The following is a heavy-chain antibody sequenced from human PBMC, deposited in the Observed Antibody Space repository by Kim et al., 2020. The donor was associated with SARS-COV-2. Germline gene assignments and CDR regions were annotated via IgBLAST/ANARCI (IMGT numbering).Heavy chain of an antibody. J-gene: IGHJ6*02. V-gene: IGHV3-33*05. CDR1: GFTFSSYG. CDR2: ISYDGSNK. CDR3: ARDFRGPGGTVVNYYYYYGMDV. D-gene: IGHD2-15*01. Sequence: GGSLRLSCAASGFTFSSYGMHWVRQAPGKGLEWVAVISYDGSNKYYADSVKGRFTISRDNSKNTLYLQMNSLRAEDTAVYYCARDFRGPGGTVVNYYYYYGMDVWGQGTTVTVSS.